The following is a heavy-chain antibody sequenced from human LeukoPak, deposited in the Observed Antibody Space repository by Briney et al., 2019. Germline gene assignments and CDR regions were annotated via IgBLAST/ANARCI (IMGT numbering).Heavy chain of an antibody. Sequence: GASVKVSCKTSGYSFSGYYLHWVRQAPGQGLEWMGRINPNSGGTNYAQKFQGRVTMTRDTSISTAYMELSRLRSDDTAVYYCAILGGHSSGYNQLDYWGQGTLVTVSS. V-gene: IGHV1-2*06. CDR3: AILGGHSSGYNQLDY. CDR2: INPNSGGT. J-gene: IGHJ4*02. CDR1: GYSFSGYY. D-gene: IGHD6-19*01.